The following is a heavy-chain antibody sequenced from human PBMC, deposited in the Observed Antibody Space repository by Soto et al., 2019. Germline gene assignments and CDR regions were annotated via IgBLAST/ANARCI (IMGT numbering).Heavy chain of an antibody. CDR2: TRNKANSYTT. CDR3: VRATAYDTSRPYPDY. Sequence: GSLRLSCAASGFTFSDHYMDWVRQAPGKGLEWVARTRNKANSYTTEYAASVKGRFTISRDESKDSMSLQMNSLKAEDTAIYYCVRATAYDTSRPYPDYWGQGTLVTVSS. CDR1: GFTFSDHY. J-gene: IGHJ4*02. D-gene: IGHD3-22*01. V-gene: IGHV3-72*01.